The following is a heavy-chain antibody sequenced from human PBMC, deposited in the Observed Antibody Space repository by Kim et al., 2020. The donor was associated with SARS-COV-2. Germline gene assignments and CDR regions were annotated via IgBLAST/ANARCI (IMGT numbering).Heavy chain of an antibody. Sequence: SETLSLTCTVSGGSISSSSYYWGWIRQPPGKGLEWIGSIYYSGSTYYNPSLKSRVTISVDTSKNQFSLKLSSVTAADTAVYYCARDRGIAVIYYFDYWG. CDR1: GGSISSSSYY. D-gene: IGHD6-19*01. CDR3: ARDRGIAVIYYFDY. J-gene: IGHJ4*01. CDR2: IYYSGST. V-gene: IGHV4-39*07.